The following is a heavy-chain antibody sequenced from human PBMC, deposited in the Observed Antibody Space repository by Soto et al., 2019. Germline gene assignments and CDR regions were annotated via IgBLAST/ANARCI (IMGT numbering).Heavy chain of an antibody. V-gene: IGHV4-59*01. CDR3: ARGGSSSWYGNPPPYYYGMDV. CDR2: IYYSGST. Sequence: SETLSLTRPVSGGSISSYSWSWIRQPPGKGLEWIGYIYYSGSTNYNPSLKSRVTISVDTSKNQFSLKLSSVTAADTAVYYCARGGSSSWYGNPPPYYYGMDVWGQGTTVTVSS. J-gene: IGHJ6*02. D-gene: IGHD6-13*01. CDR1: GGSISSYS.